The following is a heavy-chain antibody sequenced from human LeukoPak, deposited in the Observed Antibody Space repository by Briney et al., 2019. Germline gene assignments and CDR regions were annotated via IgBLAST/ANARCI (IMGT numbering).Heavy chain of an antibody. J-gene: IGHJ4*02. CDR3: ARHTKPYSSSAERPFDH. Sequence: SVTVSCKASGGTFSSYAISWVRQAPGQGLEWMGGIIPIFGTANYAQKFQGRVTITADESTSTAYMELSSLRSEDTAVYYCARHTKPYSSSAERPFDHWGQGTLVTVSS. CDR2: IIPIFGTA. CDR1: GGTFSSYA. V-gene: IGHV1-69*13. D-gene: IGHD6-6*01.